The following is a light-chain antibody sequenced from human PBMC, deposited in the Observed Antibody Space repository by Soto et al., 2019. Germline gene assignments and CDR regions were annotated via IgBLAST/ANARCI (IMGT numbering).Light chain of an antibody. CDR3: QQYNSYST. CDR2: DAS. CDR1: QSISSW. V-gene: IGKV1-5*01. J-gene: IGKJ3*01. Sequence: DIQMTQSPSTLSASVGDRVTITCRASQSISSWLAWYQQKPGKAPKLLIYDASSLESGVPSRFSGSGSGTEFTITISSLQPDDCATYYCQQYNSYSTFGPGTKVDIK.